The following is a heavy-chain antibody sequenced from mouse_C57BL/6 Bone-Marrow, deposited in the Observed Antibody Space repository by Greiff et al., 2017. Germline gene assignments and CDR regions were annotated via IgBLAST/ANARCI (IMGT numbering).Heavy chain of an antibody. Sequence: EVKLQQSGPELVKPGASVKISCKASGYSFTDYNMNWVKQSNGKSLEWIGVINPNYGTTSYNQKFNGKATLTLDQSSSPANMQLNSLTSEDAAVYDCERKVDGSSYFDYWGQGTTLTVSS. CDR1: GYSFTDYN. CDR2: INPNYGTT. V-gene: IGHV1-39*01. J-gene: IGHJ2*01. D-gene: IGHD1-1*01. CDR3: ERKVDGSSYFDY.